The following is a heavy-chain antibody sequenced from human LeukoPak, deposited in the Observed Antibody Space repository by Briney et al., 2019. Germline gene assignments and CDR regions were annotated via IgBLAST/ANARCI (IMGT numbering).Heavy chain of an antibody. J-gene: IGHJ6*03. CDR1: GFTFSSYG. V-gene: IGHV3-30*19. Sequence: GSLRLSCAASGFTFSSYGMHWVRQAPGKGLEWVAVISYDGSNKYYADSVKGRFTISRDNSKNTLYLQMNSLRAEDTAVYYCARDPRSFTQYYYMDVWGKGTTVTVSS. CDR2: ISYDGSNK. CDR3: ARDPRSFTQYYYMDV.